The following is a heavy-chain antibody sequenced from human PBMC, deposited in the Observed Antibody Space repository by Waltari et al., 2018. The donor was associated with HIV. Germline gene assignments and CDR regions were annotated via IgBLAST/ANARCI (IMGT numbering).Heavy chain of an antibody. D-gene: IGHD4-17*01. CDR2: FFTSGST. CDR3: ARETTMPTTNWYFDL. J-gene: IGHJ2*01. CDR1: GDSINNGRNY. Sequence: QVQLQESGPGLVTPSQTLSLTCTVSGDSINNGRNYWSWIRQPAGKGLEWIGRFFTSGSTNYNSNPPLESRITISLDTSKNQFSLKLTSVTAADTAMYYCARETTMPTTNWYFDLWGRGTLVTVSS. V-gene: IGHV4-61*02.